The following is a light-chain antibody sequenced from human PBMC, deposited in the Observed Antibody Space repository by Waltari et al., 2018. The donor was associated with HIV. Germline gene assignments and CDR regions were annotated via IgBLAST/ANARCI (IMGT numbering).Light chain of an antibody. CDR2: GAS. Sequence: EIVMTQSPATMSVSPGDSATLTGRASQSVSSNIAWDQQKPGQAPRLLIYGASTRATGIPARFSVSGSGTDFTLTISSLQSEDFAVYYCQQYNNWTPEYTFGQGTKLEIK. V-gene: IGKV3-15*01. J-gene: IGKJ2*01. CDR3: QQYNNWTPEYT. CDR1: QSVSSN.